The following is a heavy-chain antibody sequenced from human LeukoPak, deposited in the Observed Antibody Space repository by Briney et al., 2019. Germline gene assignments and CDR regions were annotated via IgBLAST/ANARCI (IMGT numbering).Heavy chain of an antibody. CDR3: ARGRPPSVTIFGVVRASNWFDP. Sequence: GASVKVSCKASGYTFTSYDINWVRQATGQGLEWMGWMNPNSGNTGYAQKFQGRVTITRNTSISTAYMELSSLRSEDTAVYRCARGRPPSVTIFGVVRASNWFDPWGQGTLVTVSS. CDR2: MNPNSGNT. V-gene: IGHV1-8*01. CDR1: GYTFTSYD. J-gene: IGHJ5*02. D-gene: IGHD3-3*01.